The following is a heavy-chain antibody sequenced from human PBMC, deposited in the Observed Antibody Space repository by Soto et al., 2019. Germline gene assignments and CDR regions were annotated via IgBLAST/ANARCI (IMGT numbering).Heavy chain of an antibody. D-gene: IGHD6-19*01. CDR3: ARGAKPYSSGRDVLDI. CDR2: ISGGGSTT. Sequence: QVQLVESGGGLVKPGGSLRLSCAASGFTFSDNYMSWIRQAPGKGLEWVSYISGGGSTTHYADSVKGRFTISRDNAKNSLYLQMNNLRVEDTAVYYCARGAKPYSSGRDVLDIWDQGTMVTVSS. J-gene: IGHJ3*02. V-gene: IGHV3-11*01. CDR1: GFTFSDNY.